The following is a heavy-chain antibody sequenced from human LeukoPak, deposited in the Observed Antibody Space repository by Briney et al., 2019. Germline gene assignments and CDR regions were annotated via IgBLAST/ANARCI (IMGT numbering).Heavy chain of an antibody. CDR2: INPNSGGT. Sequence: ASVKVSCKASGYTFTGYYMHWVRQAPGQGLEWMGWINPNSGGTNYAQKFQGRVTMTRDTSISTAYMELSRLRSDDTAVYYCARGPDFWSGWVHAFDIWGQGTMVTVSS. J-gene: IGHJ3*02. D-gene: IGHD3-3*01. CDR3: ARGPDFWSGWVHAFDI. CDR1: GYTFTGYY. V-gene: IGHV1-2*02.